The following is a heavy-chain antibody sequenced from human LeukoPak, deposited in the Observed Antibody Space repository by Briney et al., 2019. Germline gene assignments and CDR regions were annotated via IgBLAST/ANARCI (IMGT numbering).Heavy chain of an antibody. CDR2: IDHSGKT. CDR1: GRSMSSSHW. V-gene: IGHV4-4*02. J-gene: IGHJ5*01. CDR3: ARVPLGRCSGGSCSRFDS. Sequence: PSETLSLTCAVSGRSMSSSHWWSWVRQSPDKGLEWIGEIDHSGKTNYNASLKSRVTISVDTSKNQFSLKLSSVTAADTAVYYCARVPLGRCSGGSCSRFDSWGQGTLVTVSS. D-gene: IGHD2-15*01.